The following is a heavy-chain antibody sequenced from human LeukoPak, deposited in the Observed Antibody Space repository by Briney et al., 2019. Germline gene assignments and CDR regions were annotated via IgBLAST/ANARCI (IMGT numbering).Heavy chain of an antibody. CDR2: IFYSGST. J-gene: IGHJ4*02. D-gene: IGHD2-2*01. CDR1: GGSITTYY. V-gene: IGHV4-59*12. CDR3: ARDEGSSYPFDY. Sequence: SETLSLTCTVSGGSITTYYWSWIRQPPGKGLEWIGFIFYSGSTNYNPSLKSRVTISLNTSKTQFSLKLSSVTAADTAVYFCARDEGSSYPFDYWGQGTLVTVSS.